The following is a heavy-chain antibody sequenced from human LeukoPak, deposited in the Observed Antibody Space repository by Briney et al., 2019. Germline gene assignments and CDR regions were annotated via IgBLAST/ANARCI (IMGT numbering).Heavy chain of an antibody. CDR1: GYTFSSHC. D-gene: IGHD3-22*01. V-gene: IGHV1-2*02. Sequence: ASVKVSCKASGYTFSSHCIHWVRQAPGQGLEWMGWINPNSGGTNYAQKFQGRVTMTRDTSTSTVYMELSSLRSEDTAVYYCARGLGDTYISGYPTRFDYWGQGTLVTVSS. J-gene: IGHJ4*02. CDR2: INPNSGGT. CDR3: ARGLGDTYISGYPTRFDY.